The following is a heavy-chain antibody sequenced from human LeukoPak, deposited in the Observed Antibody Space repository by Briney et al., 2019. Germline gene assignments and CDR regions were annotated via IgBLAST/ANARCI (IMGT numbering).Heavy chain of an antibody. J-gene: IGHJ4*02. CDR1: GFTFSSSA. Sequence: GGSLRLSCAASGFTFSSSAMSWVRQAPGKGLEWVSAISSGGGSTYYADYVKGRFTISRDNSKNTLYLQMNNLRVEDTAVYYCAKSHDYGDGENFDYWGQGTLVTVSS. CDR2: ISSGGGST. CDR3: AKSHDYGDGENFDY. D-gene: IGHD4-17*01. V-gene: IGHV3-23*01.